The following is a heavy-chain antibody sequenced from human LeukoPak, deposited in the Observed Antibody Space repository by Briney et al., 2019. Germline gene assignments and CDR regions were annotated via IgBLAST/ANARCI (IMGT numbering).Heavy chain of an antibody. CDR1: GGSITSSTYY. CDR2: IYFPGTT. V-gene: IGHV4-39*01. J-gene: IGHJ6*03. D-gene: IGHD7-27*01. CDR3: ARHGDLDYHYYMDV. Sequence: PSETLSLTCTVSGGSITSSTYYWGWLRQPPGKGLEWIGSIYFPGTTYYNPSLKSRVTISLDTSKKQFSLKLSSVTAADTAVFYCARHGDLDYHYYMDVWGRGTTVTVSS.